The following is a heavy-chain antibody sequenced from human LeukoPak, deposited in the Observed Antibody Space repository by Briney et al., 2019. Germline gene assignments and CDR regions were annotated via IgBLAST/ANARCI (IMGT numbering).Heavy chain of an antibody. V-gene: IGHV3-23*01. CDR1: GFTFSSYG. CDR3: AKGQSVDS. J-gene: IGHJ4*02. Sequence: HTGGSLRLSCGASGFTFSSYGMSWVRQAPGKGLEWVSAISASGGSPYYADSVKGRFTISKDNSRNTLYLHMNSLRAEDTAVYYCAKGQSVDSWGQGTLVTVSS. CDR2: ISASGGSP.